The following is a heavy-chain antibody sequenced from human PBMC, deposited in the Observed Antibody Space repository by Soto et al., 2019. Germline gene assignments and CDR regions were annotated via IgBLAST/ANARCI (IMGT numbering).Heavy chain of an antibody. V-gene: IGHV3-23*01. CDR2: ISGSGGST. J-gene: IGHJ4*02. CDR3: ATAGGDY. CDR1: GLTFSSYA. D-gene: IGHD2-8*02. Sequence: EVPLLESGGGLVQPGGSLRLSSAASGLTFSSYAMSWVRQAPGKGLEWVAAISGSGGSTYYADSVKGRFTISRDNSKNQLYLQMNSLRAEDTAIYYCATAGGDYWGQGTLVTVSS.